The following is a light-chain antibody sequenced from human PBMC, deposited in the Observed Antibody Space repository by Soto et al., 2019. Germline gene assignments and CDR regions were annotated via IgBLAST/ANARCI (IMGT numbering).Light chain of an antibody. CDR2: EVS. CDR3: SSYTSTTTLVV. CDR1: SSDVGGYNY. Sequence: QSALTQPASVSGSPGQSITISCTGTSSDVGGYNYVSWYQQHPGKAPKLMIYEVSNRPSGVSNRFSGSKSGNTASLTISGLQAEDEADYYCSSYTSTTTLVVVCEGTKLTVL. J-gene: IGLJ3*02. V-gene: IGLV2-14*01.